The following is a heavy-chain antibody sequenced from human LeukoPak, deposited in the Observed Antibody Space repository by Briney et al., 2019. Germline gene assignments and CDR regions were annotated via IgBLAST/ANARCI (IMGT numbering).Heavy chain of an antibody. CDR2: IYYSGST. J-gene: IGHJ4*02. Sequence: SETLSLTCTVSGGSISSSSYYWGWIRQPPGKGLEWIGSIYYSGSTYYNPSLKSRVTISVDTSKNQFSLKLSSVTAADTAVYYCARHSTLGYCSSTSCYPFDYWGQGTLVTVSS. CDR1: GGSISSSSYY. D-gene: IGHD2-2*01. CDR3: ARHSTLGYCSSTSCYPFDY. V-gene: IGHV4-39*01.